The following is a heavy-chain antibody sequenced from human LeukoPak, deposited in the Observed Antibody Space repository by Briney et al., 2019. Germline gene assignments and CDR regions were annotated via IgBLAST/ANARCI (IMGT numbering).Heavy chain of an antibody. D-gene: IGHD1-1*01. J-gene: IGHJ4*02. V-gene: IGHV3-30*03. CDR1: GFTFSSYG. CDR3: ARGSLYNWSPFDY. CDR2: ISYDGSNK. Sequence: HPGRSLRLSCAASGFTFSSYGMHWVRQAPGKGLEWVAVISYDGSNKYYADSVKGRFTISRDNSKNTLYLQMNSLRAEDTAVYYCARGSLYNWSPFDYWGQGTLVTVSS.